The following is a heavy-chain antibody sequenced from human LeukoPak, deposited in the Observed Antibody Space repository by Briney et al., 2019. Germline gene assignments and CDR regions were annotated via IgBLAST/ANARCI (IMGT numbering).Heavy chain of an antibody. CDR3: ARLVLWFGDFDY. V-gene: IGHV4-39*01. J-gene: IGHJ4*02. D-gene: IGHD3-10*01. CDR2: IYYSGST. CDR1: GFTVSSNY. Sequence: GSLRLSCAASGFTVSSNYMSWIRQPPGKGLEWIGSIYYSGSTYYNPSLKSRVTISVDTSKNQFSLKLSSVTAADTAVYYCARLVLWFGDFDYWGQGTLVTVSS.